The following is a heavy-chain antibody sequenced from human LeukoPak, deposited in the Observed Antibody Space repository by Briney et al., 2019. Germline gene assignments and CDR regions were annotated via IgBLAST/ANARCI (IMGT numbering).Heavy chain of an antibody. CDR2: INHSGST. D-gene: IGHD6-6*01. CDR3: ARADSSSNPYYFDY. Sequence: SETLSLTCAVYGGSFSGYYWSWIRQPPGKGLEWIGEINHSGSTNYNPSLKSRVTISVDTSKNQFSLTLSSVTAADTAVYYCARADSSSNPYYFDYWGQGTLVTVSS. V-gene: IGHV4-34*01. J-gene: IGHJ4*02. CDR1: GGSFSGYY.